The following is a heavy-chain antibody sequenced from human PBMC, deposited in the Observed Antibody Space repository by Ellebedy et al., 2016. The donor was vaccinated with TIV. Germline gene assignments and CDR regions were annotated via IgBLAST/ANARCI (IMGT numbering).Heavy chain of an antibody. J-gene: IGHJ4*02. CDR2: ISGSGGST. V-gene: IGHV3-23*01. Sequence: GESLKISCAASGFTFSNFWMSWVRQAPGKGLEWVSAISGSGGSTYYADSVKGRFTLSKDNSKNTLFLQMNSLRAEDTAVYYCAKDPWLNYGDCLIQFDYWGQGTLVTVSS. CDR1: GFTFSNFW. CDR3: AKDPWLNYGDCLIQFDY. D-gene: IGHD4-17*01.